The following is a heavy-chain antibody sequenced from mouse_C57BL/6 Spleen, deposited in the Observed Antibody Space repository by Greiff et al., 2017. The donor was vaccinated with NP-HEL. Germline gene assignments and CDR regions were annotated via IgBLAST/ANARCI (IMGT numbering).Heavy chain of an antibody. Sequence: QVQLQQSGAELVRPGASVTLSCKASGYTFTDYEMHWVKQTPVHGLEWIGAIDPETGGTDYNQKFKGKAILTADKSSSTAYMELRSLTSEDSAVYYCTRDGRVYFDYWGQGTTLTVSS. CDR3: TRDGRVYFDY. J-gene: IGHJ2*01. CDR2: IDPETGGT. CDR1: GYTFTDYE. D-gene: IGHD1-1*01. V-gene: IGHV1-15*01.